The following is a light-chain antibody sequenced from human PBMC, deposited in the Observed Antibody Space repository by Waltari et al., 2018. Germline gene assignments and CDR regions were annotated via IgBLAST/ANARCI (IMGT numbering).Light chain of an antibody. V-gene: IGLV1-44*01. CDR1: SPNIGFNT. Sequence: QSVLTQPPSASATPGQRVTISCSGSSPNIGFNTVSWYQQVPGAAPRILMYTANQRPSGVPDRFSGSKSGSSASLAISGLRPEDEADYYCAAWDDNLNGWAFGGGTKVTVL. CDR2: TAN. J-gene: IGLJ3*02. CDR3: AAWDDNLNGWA.